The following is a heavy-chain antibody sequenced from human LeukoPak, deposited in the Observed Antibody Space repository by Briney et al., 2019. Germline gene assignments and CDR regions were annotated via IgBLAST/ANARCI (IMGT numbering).Heavy chain of an antibody. CDR1: GFTFSSYG. CDR3: AKLAAADDFDY. D-gene: IGHD6-13*01. CDR2: ISYDGSNK. Sequence: GRSLRLSCAASGFTFSSYGMHWVRQAPGKGLEWVAVISYDGSNKYYADSVKGRFTISRDNSKNTLYLQMNSLRAEDTAVYYCAKLAAADDFDYWGQGTLVTVSS. V-gene: IGHV3-30*18. J-gene: IGHJ4*02.